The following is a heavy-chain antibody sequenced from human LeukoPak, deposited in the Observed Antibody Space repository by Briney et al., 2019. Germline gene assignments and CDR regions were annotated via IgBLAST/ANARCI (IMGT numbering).Heavy chain of an antibody. V-gene: IGHV1-69*06. CDR3: ARIGGYDRGYYFDY. D-gene: IGHD5-12*01. J-gene: IGHJ4*02. CDR2: IIPIFGTA. Sequence: ASVKVFCKASGGTFSSYAISWVRQAPGQGLEWMGGIIPIFGTANYAQKFQGRVTITADRSTSTAYMELSSLRSEDTAVYYCARIGGYDRGYYFDYWGQGTLVTVSS. CDR1: GGTFSSYA.